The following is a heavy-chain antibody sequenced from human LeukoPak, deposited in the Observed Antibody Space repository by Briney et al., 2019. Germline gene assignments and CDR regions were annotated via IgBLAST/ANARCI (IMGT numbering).Heavy chain of an antibody. CDR1: GYTFTIYG. CDR3: ARDYCSSTSCYTGGFDY. V-gene: IGHV1-18*01. Sequence: GASVTVSFKASGYTFTIYGISWGRQAPGQGREGMGWISAYNGNTNYAQKLQGRVTMTTDTSTSTAYMELRSLRSDDTAVYYCARDYCSSTSCYTGGFDYWGQGTLVTVSS. D-gene: IGHD2-2*02. J-gene: IGHJ4*02. CDR2: ISAYNGNT.